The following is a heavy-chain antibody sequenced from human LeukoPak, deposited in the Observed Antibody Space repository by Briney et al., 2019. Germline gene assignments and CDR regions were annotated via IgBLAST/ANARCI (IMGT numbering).Heavy chain of an antibody. D-gene: IGHD5-24*01. J-gene: IGHJ4*02. CDR2: IIPIFGTA. CDR1: GGTFSSYA. Sequence: SVKVSFKASGGTFSSYAISWVRQAPGQGLEWMGRIIPIFGTANYAQKFPGRVTITTDESKSTAYMELSSLRSEDTAVYYCARYGYNSRSLDYWGQGTLVTVSS. CDR3: ARYGYNSRSLDY. V-gene: IGHV1-69*05.